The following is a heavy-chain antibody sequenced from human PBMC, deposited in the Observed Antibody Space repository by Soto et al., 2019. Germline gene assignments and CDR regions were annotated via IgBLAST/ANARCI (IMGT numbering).Heavy chain of an antibody. D-gene: IGHD3-9*01. Sequence: GASVKVSCKASGGTFSSYTISWVRQAPGQGLEWMGRIIPILGIANYAQKFQGRVTITADKSTSTAYMELSSLRSEDTAVYYCASHPVIQFDWLLYMSGPFDYWGQGTLVTVSS. CDR2: IIPILGIA. J-gene: IGHJ4*02. V-gene: IGHV1-69*02. CDR1: GGTFSSYT. CDR3: ASHPVIQFDWLLYMSGPFDY.